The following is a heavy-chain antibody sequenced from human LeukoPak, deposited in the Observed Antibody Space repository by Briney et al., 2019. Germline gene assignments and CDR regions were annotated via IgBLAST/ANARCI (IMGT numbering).Heavy chain of an antibody. CDR3: ATSSSRDGGGAFNI. Sequence: ASETLSLTCTVSGGSISRGSYYWSWIRQPAGKELEWIGRIYTSRNTNYNPSLKSRVTISVDTSVNQFSLNLTSVTAADTAVYYCATSSSRDGGGAFNIWGQGTMVTVS. D-gene: IGHD6-13*01. V-gene: IGHV4-61*02. J-gene: IGHJ3*02. CDR2: IYTSRNT. CDR1: GGSISRGSYY.